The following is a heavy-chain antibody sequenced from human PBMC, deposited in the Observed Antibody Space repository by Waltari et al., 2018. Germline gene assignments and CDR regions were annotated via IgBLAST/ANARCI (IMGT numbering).Heavy chain of an antibody. CDR3: AKDRSSDFYYGMDV. V-gene: IGHV3-33*06. CDR1: GFIFRKYS. Sequence: QEHLLQSGGGVVHPGGSLRLSCEASGFIFRKYSMNWVRQAPGKGLGWVAVMRYDCSTRYYADSVKGRFTISRDNSKNTLHLQMNSLRAEDTALYYCAKDRSSDFYYGMDVWGQGTTVTVSS. D-gene: IGHD3-10*01. CDR2: MRYDCSTR. J-gene: IGHJ6*02.